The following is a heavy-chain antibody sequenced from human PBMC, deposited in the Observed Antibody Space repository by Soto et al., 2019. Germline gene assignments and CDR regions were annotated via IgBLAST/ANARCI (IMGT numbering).Heavy chain of an antibody. V-gene: IGHV4-59*01. D-gene: IGHD2-8*01. CDR2: IHYSGTT. CDR3: ARYNSYAIDY. CDR1: GTSISSYY. J-gene: IGHJ4*02. Sequence: SETLSLTCTVSGTSISSYYWSWIRQPPGKGLEWIANIHYSGTTNSNPSLASRVTLSVDTSKNQFSLNMTSVTAADRAMYFCARYNSYAIDYWGRGTLVTVSS.